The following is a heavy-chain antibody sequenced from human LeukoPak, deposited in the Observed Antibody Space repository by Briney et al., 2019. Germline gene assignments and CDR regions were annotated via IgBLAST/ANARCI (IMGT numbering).Heavy chain of an antibody. V-gene: IGHV1-18*01. J-gene: IGHJ4*02. CDR2: ISAYNGNT. Sequence: ASVKVSCKASGYTSTSYGISWVRQAPGQGLEWMGWISAYNGNTNYAQKLQGRVTMTTDTSTSTAYMELRSLRSDDTAVYYCARDGGYCSSTSCGSLFDYWGQGTLVTVSS. CDR1: GYTSTSYG. D-gene: IGHD2-2*03. CDR3: ARDGGYCSSTSCGSLFDY.